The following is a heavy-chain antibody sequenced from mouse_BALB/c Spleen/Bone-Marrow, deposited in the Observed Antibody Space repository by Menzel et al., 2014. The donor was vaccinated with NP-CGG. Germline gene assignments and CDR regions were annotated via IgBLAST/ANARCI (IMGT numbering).Heavy chain of an antibody. J-gene: IGHJ1*01. V-gene: IGHV1-4*01. Sequence: QVQLQQSGAELARPGASVKMSCTASGYTFTNYTMHWVKQRPGQGLEWIGYINPSSGYTNYNQKFKDKATLTADKSSNTAYMQLSSLTSEDSAVYYCARSLRWYIDVWGAGTTVTVSS. CDR2: INPSSGYT. CDR1: GYTFTNYT. CDR3: ARSLRWYIDV.